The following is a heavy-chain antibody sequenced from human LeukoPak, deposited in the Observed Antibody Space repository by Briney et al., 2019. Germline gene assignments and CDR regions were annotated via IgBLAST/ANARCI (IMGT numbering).Heavy chain of an antibody. J-gene: IGHJ3*02. CDR2: IHHSGST. D-gene: IGHD3-16*01. CDR3: AREFMSDAFDI. Sequence: SETLSLTCAAYGGSFSGYWSWIRQPPGKGLEWIGEIHHSGSTNYNPSLKSRVTMSGDTSNNQFSLKLSFVTAADTAVYYCAREFMSDAFDIWAQGTMVTVSS. CDR1: GGSFSGY. V-gene: IGHV4-34*01.